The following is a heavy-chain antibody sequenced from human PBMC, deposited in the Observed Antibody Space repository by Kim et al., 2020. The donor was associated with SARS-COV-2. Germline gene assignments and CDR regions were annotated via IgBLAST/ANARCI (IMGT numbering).Heavy chain of an antibody. Sequence: GGSLRLSCAASGFTFSSYSMNWVRQAPGKGLEWVSSISSSSSYIYYADSVKGRFTISRDNAKNSLYLQMNSLRAEDTAVYYCARDLLVRGPYPAASDYWGQGTLVTVSS. J-gene: IGHJ4*02. CDR2: ISSSSSYI. CDR3: ARDLLVRGPYPAASDY. V-gene: IGHV3-21*01. D-gene: IGHD3-10*01. CDR1: GFTFSSYS.